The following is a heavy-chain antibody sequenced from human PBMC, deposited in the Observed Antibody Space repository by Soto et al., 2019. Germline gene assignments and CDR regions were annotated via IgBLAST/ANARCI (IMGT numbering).Heavy chain of an antibody. D-gene: IGHD1-20*01. V-gene: IGHV4-59*12. CDR1: GGSISRYY. Sequence: SETLSLTCTVSGGSISRYYWSWIRQPPGKGLEWIGYIYYSGITNYNPSLKSRVTISVDTSKNQFSLKLSSVTAADTAVYYCARYKSNYYYGMDVWGQGTTVTVSS. CDR2: IYYSGIT. CDR3: ARYKSNYYYGMDV. J-gene: IGHJ6*02.